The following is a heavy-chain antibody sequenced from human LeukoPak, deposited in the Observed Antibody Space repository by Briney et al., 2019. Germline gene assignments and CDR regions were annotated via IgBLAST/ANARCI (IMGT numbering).Heavy chain of an antibody. CDR2: IDHSGST. J-gene: IGHJ4*02. CDR3: ARGNWNDVVGYYFDY. CDR1: GYSISSGYY. Sequence: PSETLSLTCSVSGYSISSGYYWGWIRQPPGKGLEWIGSIDHSGSTSYNPSLKSRVTISVDTSKNQFSLKLSSVTAADTAVYYCARGNWNDVVGYYFDYWGQGTLVTVSS. D-gene: IGHD1-1*01. V-gene: IGHV4-38-2*02.